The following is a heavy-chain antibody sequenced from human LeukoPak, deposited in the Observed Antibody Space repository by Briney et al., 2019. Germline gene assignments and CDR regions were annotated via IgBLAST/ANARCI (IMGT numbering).Heavy chain of an antibody. Sequence: PSETLSLTCAVYGGSFSGYYWSWIRQPPGKGLEWIGEINHSGSTNYNPSLKSRVTISVDTSKNQFSLKLSSVTAADTAVYYCAGGSGYYSTPTYFDYWGQGTLVTVSS. CDR2: INHSGST. J-gene: IGHJ4*02. V-gene: IGHV4-34*01. CDR1: GGSFSGYY. D-gene: IGHD3-22*01. CDR3: AGGSGYYSTPTYFDY.